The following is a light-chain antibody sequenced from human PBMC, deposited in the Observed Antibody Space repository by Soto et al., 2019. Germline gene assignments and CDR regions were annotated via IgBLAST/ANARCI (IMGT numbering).Light chain of an antibody. V-gene: IGKV1-39*01. J-gene: IGKJ1*01. CDR1: QSISSY. CDR2: AAS. Sequence: IQMTQSPSSVFESVGDRVTITCMASQSISSYLNWYQQKPGKAPKLLIYAASSLQSGVPSRFSGSGSGTDFTLTISSLQPEDFATYYCQQSYSTPPTFGQGTKVDIK. CDR3: QQSYSTPPT.